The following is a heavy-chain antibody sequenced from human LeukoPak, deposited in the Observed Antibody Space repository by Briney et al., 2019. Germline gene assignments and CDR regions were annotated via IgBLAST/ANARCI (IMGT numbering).Heavy chain of an antibody. V-gene: IGHV3-21*01. CDR2: ISSSSSYI. Sequence: GGSLRLSCAASGFTFSSYSMNWVRQAPGKGLEWVLSISSSSSYIYYADSVKGRFTISRDNAKNSLYLQMSSLRAEDTAVYYCARDRADRSFDYWGQGTLVTVSS. J-gene: IGHJ4*02. CDR3: ARDRADRSFDY. D-gene: IGHD3-10*01. CDR1: GFTFSSYS.